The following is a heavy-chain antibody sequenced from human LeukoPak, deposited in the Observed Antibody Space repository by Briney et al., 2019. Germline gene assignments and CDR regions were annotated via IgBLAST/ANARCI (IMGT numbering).Heavy chain of an antibody. CDR3: ARSQLLWFGELNYYFDY. J-gene: IGHJ4*02. CDR2: ISSNGGST. Sequence: GGSLRLSCAASGFTFSSYAMHWVRQAPGKGLEYLSAISSNGGSTYYANSVKGRFTISRDNSKNTLYLQMGSLRAEDTAVYYCARSQLLWFGELNYYFDYWGQGTLVTVSS. V-gene: IGHV3-64*01. CDR1: GFTFSSYA. D-gene: IGHD3-10*01.